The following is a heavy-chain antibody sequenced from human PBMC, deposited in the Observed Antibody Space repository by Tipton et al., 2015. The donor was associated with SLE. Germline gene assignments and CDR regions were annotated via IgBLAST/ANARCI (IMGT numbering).Heavy chain of an antibody. CDR1: GGSFSGYY. CDR3: ARPLG. CDR2: INHSGST. D-gene: IGHD7-27*01. V-gene: IGHV4-34*01. J-gene: IGHJ4*02. Sequence: LRLSCAVYGGSFSGYYWSWIRQPPGKGPEWIGEINHSGSTNYNPSLKSRVTISVDTSKNQFSLKLSSVTAADTAVYYCARPLGWGQGTLVTVSS.